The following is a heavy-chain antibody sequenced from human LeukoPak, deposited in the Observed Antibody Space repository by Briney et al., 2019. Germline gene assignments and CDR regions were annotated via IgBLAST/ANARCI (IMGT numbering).Heavy chain of an antibody. CDR2: ISGSGGST. D-gene: IGHD3-9*01. CDR3: AKGKFGILTGDDY. CDR1: GFTFSSYA. Sequence: PGGSLRPSCAASGFTFSSYAMSWVRQAPGKGLEWVSAISGSGGSTYYADSVKGRFTISRDNSKNTLYLQMNSLRAEDTAVYYCAKGKFGILTGDDYWGQGTLVTVSS. J-gene: IGHJ4*02. V-gene: IGHV3-23*01.